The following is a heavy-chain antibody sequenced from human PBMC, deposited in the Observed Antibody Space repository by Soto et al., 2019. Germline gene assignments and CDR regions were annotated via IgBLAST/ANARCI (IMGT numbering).Heavy chain of an antibody. Sequence: GGSLRLSCAASGFSFSSYGMHWVRQAPGRGLEWVTVISNDGNRKYYGESVKGRFSVSRDNDKDTLYLQMNGLRPEDTGVYYCAKDRRHFSALDMWGQGTTVTVSS. CDR3: AKDRRHFSALDM. V-gene: IGHV3-30*18. J-gene: IGHJ3*02. CDR1: GFSFSSYG. D-gene: IGHD3-3*02. CDR2: ISNDGNRK.